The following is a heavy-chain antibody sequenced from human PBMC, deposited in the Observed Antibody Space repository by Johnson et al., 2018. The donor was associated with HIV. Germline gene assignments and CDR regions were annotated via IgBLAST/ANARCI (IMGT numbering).Heavy chain of an antibody. CDR3: AKGEYFDSGGYYHVVMNAFDI. D-gene: IGHD3-22*01. J-gene: IGHJ3*02. Sequence: VQLVESGGGVVQPGRSLRLSCAPSGFTIDDDAIHWVRQAPGKGLEWVSGISWNSDTIGYADSVKGRFTISRDTSKNTVWLQLNSLRAEDTGVYYCAKGEYFDSGGYYHVVMNAFDIWGQGTMVTVSS. V-gene: IGHV3-9*01. CDR2: ISWNSDTI. CDR1: GFTIDDDA.